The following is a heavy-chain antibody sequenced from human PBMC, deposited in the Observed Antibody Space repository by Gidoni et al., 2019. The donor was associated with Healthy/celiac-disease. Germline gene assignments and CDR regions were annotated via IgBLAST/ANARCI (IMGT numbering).Heavy chain of an antibody. CDR3: EKVFLFGSRVRREYYFDY. CDR1: GFTFRSYA. J-gene: IGHJ4*02. V-gene: IGHV3-64*01. Sequence: EVQLVESGGGLVQPGGSLRLSCAASGFTFRSYAMHWVRQAPGKGLEYVSAIGSDWGRTYYANSVKIRFTISRDDPKNTLYLQMSSLRAEEMTVYYCEKVFLFGSRVRREYYFDYWGQGTLVTVSS. CDR2: IGSDWGRT. D-gene: IGHD3-10*01.